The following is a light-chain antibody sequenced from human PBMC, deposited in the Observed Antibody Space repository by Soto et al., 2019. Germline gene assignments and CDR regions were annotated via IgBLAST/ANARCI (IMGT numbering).Light chain of an antibody. V-gene: IGLV1-44*01. Sequence: QLVLTQPPSASGTPGQRVTISCSGSSSNIGSHFVNWYQQLPGTAPKLLMYNNDQRPSGVPDRFSGSKSGTSASLAISGLQSDDEADYHCATWDDSLNGLVFGGGTKVTVL. CDR3: ATWDDSLNGLV. J-gene: IGLJ3*02. CDR2: NND. CDR1: SSNIGSHF.